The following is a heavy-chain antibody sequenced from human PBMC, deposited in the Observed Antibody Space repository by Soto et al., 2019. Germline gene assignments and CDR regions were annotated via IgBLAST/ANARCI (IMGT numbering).Heavy chain of an antibody. CDR1: GGSISSSSYY. V-gene: IGHV4-39*01. CDR2: IYYSGST. Sequence: QLQLQESGPGLVKPSETLSLTCTVSGGSISSSSYYWGWIRQPPGKGLEWIGSIYYSGSTYYNPSLKSRVTISVDTSKNQFSLKLSSVTAVDTAVYYCASRLGVVVVPAASAFFDYWGQGTLVTVSS. CDR3: ASRLGVVVVPAASAFFDY. D-gene: IGHD2-2*01. J-gene: IGHJ4*02.